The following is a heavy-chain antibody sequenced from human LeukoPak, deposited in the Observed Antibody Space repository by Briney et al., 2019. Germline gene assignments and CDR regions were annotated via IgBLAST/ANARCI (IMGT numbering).Heavy chain of an antibody. CDR2: ITGSGGST. CDR3: AKARGKTTVAPYYFDY. CDR1: GFTFSSYA. J-gene: IGHJ4*02. D-gene: IGHD4-23*01. V-gene: IGHV3-23*01. Sequence: GGSLRLSCAASGFTFSSYAMSWVRQAPGKGLEWVSAITGSGGSTYYADSVKGRFTISRDNSKNTLYLQVNSLRAEDTAVYYCAKARGKTTVAPYYFDYWGQGTLVTVSS.